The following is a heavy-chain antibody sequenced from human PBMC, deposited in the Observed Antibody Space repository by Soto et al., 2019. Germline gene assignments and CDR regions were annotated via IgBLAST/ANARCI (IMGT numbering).Heavy chain of an antibody. CDR1: GFTFSSYA. D-gene: IGHD3-9*01. V-gene: IGHV3-23*01. Sequence: GGSLILSCAASGFTFSSYAMSWVRQAPGKGLEWASSVSGSGGSTYYADSVKGRFTISRDNSKNTLYLQMNSLRAEDTAVYFCAKLPQYETLTGYLNYFDYWGLGILVTVSS. J-gene: IGHJ4*02. CDR3: AKLPQYETLTGYLNYFDY. CDR2: VSGSGGST.